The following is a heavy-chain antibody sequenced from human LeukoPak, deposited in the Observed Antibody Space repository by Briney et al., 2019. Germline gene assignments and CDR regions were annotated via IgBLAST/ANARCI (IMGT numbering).Heavy chain of an antibody. V-gene: IGHV1-46*01. CDR2: IDLSGGST. D-gene: IGHD3-22*01. Sequence: ASVKVSCKASGYTFTSYYMHWVRQAPGQGLEWMGIIDLSGGSTSYAQKFQGRVTMTRDMSTSTVYMELSSLRSEDTAVYYCASLSNMIAPNWGQGTLVTVSS. CDR3: ASLSNMIAPN. CDR1: GYTFTSYY. J-gene: IGHJ4*02.